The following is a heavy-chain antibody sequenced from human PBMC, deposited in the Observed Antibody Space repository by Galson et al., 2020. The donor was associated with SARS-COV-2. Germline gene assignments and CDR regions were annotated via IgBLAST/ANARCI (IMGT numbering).Heavy chain of an antibody. Sequence: SETLSLTCAVYGGSFSGYSWTWIRQTPGKGLEWLGEVNHSGTTKYNPSLKSRLTISVDTSKNQFSLKLNSVTAADTAVYYSARADPNYGLGTIDYWGQGTLVTVSS. D-gene: IGHD3-10*01. CDR1: GGSFSGYS. V-gene: IGHV4-34*01. CDR2: VNHSGTT. J-gene: IGHJ4*02. CDR3: ARADPNYGLGTIDY.